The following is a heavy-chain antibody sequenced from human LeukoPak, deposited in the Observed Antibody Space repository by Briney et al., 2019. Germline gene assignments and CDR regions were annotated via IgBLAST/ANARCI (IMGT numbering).Heavy chain of an antibody. CDR1: GFTLSSYS. D-gene: IGHD3-3*01. J-gene: IGHJ4*02. Sequence: GGSLRLSCAASGFTLSSYSMSWVRQAPGKGLGWVSYISRISSPIYYANSVKGRFTISRDKAKNSLYLQMTSLRAEDTAVHYCGSWADFCSGMMDYWGQGTLVTVSS. V-gene: IGHV3-48*01. CDR2: ISRISSPI. CDR3: GSWADFCSGMMDY.